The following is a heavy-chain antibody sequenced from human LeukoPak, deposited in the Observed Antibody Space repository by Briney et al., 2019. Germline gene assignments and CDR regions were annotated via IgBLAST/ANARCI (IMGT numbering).Heavy chain of an antibody. CDR2: IYYSGST. Sequence: PSETLSLTCTVSGGSINNYYWSWIRQPPGRGLEWIGYIYYSGSTNYNPSLKSRVTISVDTSKNQFSLKLSSVTAADTAVYYCATYCSGGSCYSDDAFDIWGQGTMVTVSS. J-gene: IGHJ3*02. CDR3: ATYCSGGSCYSDDAFDI. CDR1: GGSINNYY. D-gene: IGHD2-15*01. V-gene: IGHV4-59*08.